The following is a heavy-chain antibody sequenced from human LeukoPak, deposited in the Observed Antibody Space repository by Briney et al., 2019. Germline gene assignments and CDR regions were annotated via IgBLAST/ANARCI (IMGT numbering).Heavy chain of an antibody. CDR1: GFTFSSYS. V-gene: IGHV3-21*01. J-gene: IGHJ4*02. CDR2: ISSSSSYI. Sequence: GGSLRLSCAASGFTFSSYSMNWVRQAPGKGLEWVSSISSSSSYIYYADSVKGRFTISRDNAKNSLYLQMNSLRAEDTAVYYCARARYCSSTSCYGINYWGQGTLVTVSS. D-gene: IGHD2-2*01. CDR3: ARARYCSSTSCYGINY.